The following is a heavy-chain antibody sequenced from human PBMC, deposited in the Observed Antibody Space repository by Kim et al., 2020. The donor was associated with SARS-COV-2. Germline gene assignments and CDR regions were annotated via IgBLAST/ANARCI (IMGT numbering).Heavy chain of an antibody. CDR3: ARPRDTAYWNAFDI. D-gene: IGHD5-18*01. J-gene: IGHJ3*02. V-gene: IGHV5-51*01. Sequence: PSFQGQVTSSADKSISTAYLQWSSLKASDTAMYYCARPRDTAYWNAFDIWGQGTMVTVSS.